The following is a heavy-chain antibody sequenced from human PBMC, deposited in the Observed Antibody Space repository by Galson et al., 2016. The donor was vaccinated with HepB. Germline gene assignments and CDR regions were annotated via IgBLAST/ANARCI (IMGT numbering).Heavy chain of an antibody. CDR1: GFTFSTYA. CDR3: ARSRVRGVFAFYI. Sequence: SLRLSCAASGFTFSTYAMHWVRQAPGKGLEWVALIWYDGSNQYYADSVKGRFTISRDNSKNTLYLQMNSLRAEDTAVYYCARSRVRGVFAFYIWGQGTMVTVSS. D-gene: IGHD3-10*01. V-gene: IGHV3-33*01. CDR2: IWYDGSNQ. J-gene: IGHJ3*02.